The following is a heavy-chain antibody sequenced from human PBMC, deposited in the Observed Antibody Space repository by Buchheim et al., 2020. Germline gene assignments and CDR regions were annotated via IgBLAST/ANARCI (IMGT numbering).Heavy chain of an antibody. J-gene: IGHJ6*02. CDR2: INSDGSST. D-gene: IGHD6-6*01. CDR1: GFTFSSYW. CDR3: ARAAIAAPAMNDYYGMDV. V-gene: IGHV3-74*01. Sequence: ELQLVESGGGLVQPGGSLRLSCAASGFTFSSYWMHWVRQAPGKGLVWVSRINSDGSSTSYADSVKGRFTISRDNAKNTLYLQMNSLRAEDTAVYYCARAAIAAPAMNDYYGMDVWGQGTT.